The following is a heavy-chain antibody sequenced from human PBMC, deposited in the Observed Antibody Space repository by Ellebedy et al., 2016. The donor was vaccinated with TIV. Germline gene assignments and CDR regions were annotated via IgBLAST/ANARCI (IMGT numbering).Heavy chain of an antibody. CDR1: GGSLDSGSW. J-gene: IGHJ3*02. D-gene: IGHD6-13*01. CDR3: AREVNIASETDAFDI. V-gene: IGHV4-4*02. CDR2: IFHSGRT. Sequence: MPSETLSLTCAIAGGSLDSGSWWSWVRQSPGKGLEWIGEIFHSGRTNYSPSLKRRVTISVDTSKSQFSLKVTSVTAADTAVYYCAREVNIASETDAFDIWGQGTLLTVSS.